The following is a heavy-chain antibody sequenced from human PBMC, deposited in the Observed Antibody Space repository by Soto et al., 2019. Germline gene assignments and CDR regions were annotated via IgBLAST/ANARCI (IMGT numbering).Heavy chain of an antibody. Sequence: EVQLLESGGGLVQPGGSLRLSCAASGFTFSSYAMSWIRQAPGKGLEWVSAISGSGGSTYYADSVKGRFTISRDNSKNTLYLQMNSLRAEDTAVYYCAKDPVETGTTPIFDYWGQGTLVTVSS. CDR2: ISGSGGST. CDR3: AKDPVETGTTPIFDY. V-gene: IGHV3-23*01. J-gene: IGHJ4*02. D-gene: IGHD1-7*01. CDR1: GFTFSSYA.